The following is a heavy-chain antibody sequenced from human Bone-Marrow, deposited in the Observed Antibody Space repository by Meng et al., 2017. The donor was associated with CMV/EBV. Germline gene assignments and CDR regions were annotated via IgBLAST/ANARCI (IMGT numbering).Heavy chain of an antibody. CDR1: GFTFNSHG. V-gene: IGHV3-30*02. J-gene: IGHJ4*02. CDR3: AKELILYSSSSLADY. D-gene: IGHD6-6*01. CDR2: TRYEDDMK. Sequence: GESLKISCAASGFTFNSHGMHWVRQAPGKGLEWVAFTRYEDDMKLYADSVKGRFTISRDTAKNTVYLQMNSLRAEDTAVYYCAKELILYSSSSLADYWGQGTLVTVSS.